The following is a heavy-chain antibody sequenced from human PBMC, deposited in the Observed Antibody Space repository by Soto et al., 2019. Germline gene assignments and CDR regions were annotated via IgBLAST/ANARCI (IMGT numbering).Heavy chain of an antibody. CDR1: GINFSRAW. CDR3: ATGLLRYYAY. V-gene: IGHV3-15*01. CDR2: IKSKFDGETI. D-gene: IGHD3-9*01. J-gene: IGHJ4*01. Sequence: NPGGSLRLSCAASGINFSRAWMSWVRQAPGKGLEWVGRIKSKFDGETIDYAAPVKGRFTISRDDSKNIVYLQMNSLNTEDTAVNYSATGLLRYYAYWGHGTLVTVSS.